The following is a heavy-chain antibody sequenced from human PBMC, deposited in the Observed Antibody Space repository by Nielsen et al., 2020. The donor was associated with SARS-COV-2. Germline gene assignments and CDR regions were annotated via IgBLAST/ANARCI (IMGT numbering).Heavy chain of an antibody. V-gene: IGHV1-8*01. Sequence: WVGQAPGQGLEWMGWMNPNSGNTGYAQKFQGRVTMTRNTSISTAYMELSSLRSEDTAVYYCARGYSSGWYSSPNWFDPWGQGTLVTVSS. J-gene: IGHJ5*02. CDR2: MNPNSGNT. CDR3: ARGYSSGWYSSPNWFDP. D-gene: IGHD6-19*01.